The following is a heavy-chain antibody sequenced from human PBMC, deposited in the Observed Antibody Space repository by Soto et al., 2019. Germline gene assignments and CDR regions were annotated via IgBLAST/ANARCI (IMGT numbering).Heavy chain of an antibody. V-gene: IGHV4-31*03. CDR2: IYYIGNT. Sequence: QVQLQESGPGLVKPSQTLSLTCTVSGGSINNAGYYWTWIRQHPRKGLEWIGYIYYIGNTFYNPSLKSRVSRSVDTSKNQFSLNLTSVTAADTAVFYCARADWSGWIDYWGHGTLVTVSS. CDR1: GGSINNAGYY. D-gene: IGHD6-19*01. J-gene: IGHJ4*01. CDR3: ARADWSGWIDY.